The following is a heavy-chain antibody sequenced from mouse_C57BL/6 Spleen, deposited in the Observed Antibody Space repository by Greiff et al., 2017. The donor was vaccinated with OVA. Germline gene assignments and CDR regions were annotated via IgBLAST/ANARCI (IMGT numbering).Heavy chain of an antibody. CDR2: ISDGGSYT. J-gene: IGHJ2*01. V-gene: IGHV5-4*01. D-gene: IGHD2-4*01. CDR1: GFTFSSYA. CDR3: AREGGNDYNYFDY. Sequence: DVKLVESGGGLVKPGGSLKLSCAASGFTFSSYAMSWVRQTPEKRLEWVATISDGGSYTYYPDNVKGRFTISRDNAKNNLYLQMSHLKSEDTAMYYCAREGGNDYNYFDYWGQGTTLTVSS.